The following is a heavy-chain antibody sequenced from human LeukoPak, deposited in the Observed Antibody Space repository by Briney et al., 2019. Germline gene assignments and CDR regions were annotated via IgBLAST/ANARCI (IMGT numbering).Heavy chain of an antibody. CDR3: ARRLTQYDCFDP. D-gene: IGHD2-2*01. CDR2: TYYRSTWYN. Sequence: QTLSLTCAISGDIVSSNSVTWNWIRQSPSRGLEWLGRTYYRSTWYNDYAVSVRGRITVNPDTSKNQFSLHLNSVTPEDTAVYYCARRLTQYDCFDPWGQGILVTVSS. J-gene: IGHJ5*02. V-gene: IGHV6-1*01. CDR1: GDIVSSNSVT.